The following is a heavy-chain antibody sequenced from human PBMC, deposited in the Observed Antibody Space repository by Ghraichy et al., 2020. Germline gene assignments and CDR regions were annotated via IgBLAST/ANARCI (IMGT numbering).Heavy chain of an antibody. CDR2: LSDNGGST. CDR3: EKVFKTNFDMNFDI. V-gene: IGHV3-23*01. D-gene: IGHD3-9*01. J-gene: IGHJ3*02. CDR1: GFTFSSYV. Sequence: GESLNISCVASGFTFSSYVMNWVRQAPGKVLEWVSSLSDNGGSTYYLDSVKGRFTISRDNSKNTLYLQMNSQRAEDTAVYYCEKVFKTNFDMNFDIWGQGTMVSVSS.